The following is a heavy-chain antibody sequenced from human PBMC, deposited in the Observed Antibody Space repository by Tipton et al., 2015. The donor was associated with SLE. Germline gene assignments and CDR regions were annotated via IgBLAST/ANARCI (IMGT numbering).Heavy chain of an antibody. Sequence: TLSLTCTVSGGSISRYYWSWIRQSPEKGLEWIGYIYYSGSTKYNPSLESRVTISVDTSKKQFSLKLGSVTAADTAVYYCARGKGNSSGWGHYYFYGMDVWCQGTTVTVSS. CDR1: GGSISRYY. CDR3: ARGKGNSSGWGHYYFYGMDV. D-gene: IGHD6-19*01. J-gene: IGHJ6*02. CDR2: IYYSGST. V-gene: IGHV4-59*12.